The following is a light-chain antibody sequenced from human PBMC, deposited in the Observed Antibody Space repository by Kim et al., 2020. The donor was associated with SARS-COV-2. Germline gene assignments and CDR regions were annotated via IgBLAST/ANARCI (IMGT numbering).Light chain of an antibody. J-gene: IGLJ3*02. V-gene: IGLV1-44*01. CDR2: TDD. Sequence: GQIVTISCAGSSSNIGSNNVNWYQQLPGTAPQLLIYTDDRRPSGVSDRVSCSKSGTSASLAISALRSEDEADYYCATCDASIDAWMFGGGTQLTVL. CDR3: ATCDASIDAWM. CDR1: SSNIGSNN.